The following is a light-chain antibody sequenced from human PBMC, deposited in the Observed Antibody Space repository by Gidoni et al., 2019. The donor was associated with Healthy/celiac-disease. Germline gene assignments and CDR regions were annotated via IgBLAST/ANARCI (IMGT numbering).Light chain of an antibody. CDR1: SSNIGNNY. J-gene: IGLJ3*02. V-gene: IGLV1-51*01. CDR3: GTWDSSLSAGRV. CDR2: DNN. Sequence: QSVLTQPPSVSAAPGQKVNISCSGSSSNIGNNYVSWYQQLPGTAHKLLLYDNNKRPSGIPYRFSGSKSGTSSTLVITGLHTGDEADYYCGTWDSSLSAGRVFGGGTKLTVL.